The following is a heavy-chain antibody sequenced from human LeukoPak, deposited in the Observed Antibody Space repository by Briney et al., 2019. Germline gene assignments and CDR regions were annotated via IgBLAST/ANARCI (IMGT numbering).Heavy chain of an antibody. Sequence: PSETLSLTCTVSGGSISSSSYYWGWIRQPPGKGLEWIGSIYYSGSTYYNPSLKSRVTISVDTSKNQFSLKLSSVTAADTAVYYCASYDSSGYYFLFYWGQGTLVTVSS. D-gene: IGHD3-22*01. J-gene: IGHJ4*02. CDR3: ASYDSSGYYFLFY. CDR1: GGSISSSSYY. V-gene: IGHV4-39*01. CDR2: IYYSGST.